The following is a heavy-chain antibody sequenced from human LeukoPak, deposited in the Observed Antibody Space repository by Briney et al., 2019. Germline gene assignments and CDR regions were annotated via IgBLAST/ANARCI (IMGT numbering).Heavy chain of an antibody. CDR2: IKSKTDGGTT. D-gene: IGHD4-17*01. V-gene: IGHV3-15*01. J-gene: IGHJ3*02. CDR1: GFTFSNAW. Sequence: GGSLRLSCAASGFTFSNAWMSWVRQAPGKGLEWVGRIKSKTDGGTTDYAAPVKGRFTISRDDSKNTLYLQMNSLKTEDTAVYYCTTQNDDYGDYEFPEAFDIWGQGTMVTVSS. CDR3: TTQNDDYGDYEFPEAFDI.